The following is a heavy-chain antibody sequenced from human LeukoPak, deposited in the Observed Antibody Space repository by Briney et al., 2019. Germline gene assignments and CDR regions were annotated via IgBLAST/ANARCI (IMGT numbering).Heavy chain of an antibody. CDR1: GYTFTSYD. J-gene: IGHJ3*02. Sequence: ASVKVSCKASGYTFTSYDINWVRQATGQGLEWMGWMNPNSGNTGYAQKFQGRVTMTRNTSISTAYMELSSLRSEDTAVYYCASGSVLLWFGEDNDAFDIWGQGTMVNVSS. D-gene: IGHD3-10*01. CDR3: ASGSVLLWFGEDNDAFDI. CDR2: MNPNSGNT. V-gene: IGHV1-8*01.